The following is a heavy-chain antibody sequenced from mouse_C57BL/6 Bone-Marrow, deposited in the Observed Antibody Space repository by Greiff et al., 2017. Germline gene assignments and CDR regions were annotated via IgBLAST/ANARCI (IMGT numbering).Heavy chain of an antibody. CDR1: GFTFTSYW. CDR3: ARYYYGSSYGY. D-gene: IGHD1-1*01. J-gene: IGHJ2*01. CDR2: IYPGSGST. V-gene: IGHV1-55*01. Sequence: QVQLQQSGAELVKPGASVKLSCTASGFTFTSYWITWVKQRPGQGLEWIGDIYPGSGSTNYTEKFKCKATLTVDTSSSTAYMQLSSLTSEDSAVYYWARYYYGSSYGYWGQGTTLTVSS.